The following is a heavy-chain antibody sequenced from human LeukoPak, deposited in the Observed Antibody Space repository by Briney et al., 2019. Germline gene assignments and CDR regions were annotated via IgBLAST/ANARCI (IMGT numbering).Heavy chain of an antibody. Sequence: GASVKVSCKAPGYTFTSYDINWVRQATGQGLEWMGWMNPNSGNTGYAQKFQGRVTMTRNTSISTAYMELSSLRSEDTAVYYCARANTMVRGVIPYYWGQGTLVTVSS. J-gene: IGHJ4*02. D-gene: IGHD3-10*01. V-gene: IGHV1-8*01. CDR2: MNPNSGNT. CDR3: ARANTMVRGVIPYY. CDR1: GYTFTSYD.